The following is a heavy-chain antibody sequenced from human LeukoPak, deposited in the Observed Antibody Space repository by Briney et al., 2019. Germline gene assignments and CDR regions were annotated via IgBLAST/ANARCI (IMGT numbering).Heavy chain of an antibody. CDR3: ARGAYGSGSYNWFDP. CDR2: INHSGST. CDR1: GGSFSGYY. Sequence: PSETLSLTCAVYGGSFSGYYWSWIRQPPGKGREWIGEINHSGSTNYNPSLKSRVTISVDTSKNQFSLKLSSVTAADTAVYYYARGAYGSGSYNWFDPWGQGTLVTVSS. J-gene: IGHJ5*02. V-gene: IGHV4-34*01. D-gene: IGHD3-10*01.